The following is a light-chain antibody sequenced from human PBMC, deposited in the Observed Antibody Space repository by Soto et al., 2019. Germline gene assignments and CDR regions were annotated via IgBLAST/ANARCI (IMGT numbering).Light chain of an antibody. CDR1: QSINSG. CDR3: QQYNYLWT. J-gene: IGKJ1*01. V-gene: IGKV1-5*03. Sequence: GDTVTITCRASQSINSGLAWYQQKPGRAPKLLIYKASSLESGVPSRFSGSGYGTEFTLTISSLLPEDFATYYCQQYNYLWTFGQGTKVEIK. CDR2: KAS.